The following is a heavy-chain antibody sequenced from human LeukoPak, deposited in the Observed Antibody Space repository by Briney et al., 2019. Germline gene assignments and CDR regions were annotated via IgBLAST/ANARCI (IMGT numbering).Heavy chain of an antibody. Sequence: PSETLSLTCTVSGGSISSSSYYWGWIRQPPGKGLEWIGSIYHSGSTYYNPSLKSRVTISVDTSKNQFSLKLNSVTAADTAVYHCARSPDNNGYYYSGAFDIWGQGTMVTVSS. CDR3: ARSPDNNGYYYSGAFDI. V-gene: IGHV4-39*01. CDR2: IYHSGST. CDR1: GGSISSSSYY. D-gene: IGHD3-22*01. J-gene: IGHJ3*02.